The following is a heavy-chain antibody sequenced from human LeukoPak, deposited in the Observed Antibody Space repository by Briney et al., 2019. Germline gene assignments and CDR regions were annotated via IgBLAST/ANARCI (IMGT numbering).Heavy chain of an antibody. CDR3: AKVKSKSIAVDYYYMDV. D-gene: IGHD6-6*01. CDR2: ISWNGGNI. J-gene: IGHJ6*03. V-gene: IGHV3-9*01. CDR1: GFTFDDYA. Sequence: GRSLRLSCAASGFTFDDYAMHWVRQAPGKGLEWVSGISWNGGNIGYADSVKGRFTISRDNSKNTLYLQMNSLRAEDTAVYYCAKVKSKSIAVDYYYMDVWGKGTTVTVSS.